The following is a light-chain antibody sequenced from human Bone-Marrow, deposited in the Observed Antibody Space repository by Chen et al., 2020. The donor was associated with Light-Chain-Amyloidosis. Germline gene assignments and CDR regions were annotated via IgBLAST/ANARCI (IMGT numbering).Light chain of an antibody. CDR2: DVS. CDR3: SSYTSSSTLG. Sequence: QSALTQPASVSGSPGQSITIPCTGTSSDVGGYNYVSWYQQHPGKAPKLMIYDVSNRPSGVSNRFSGSKSGNTASLTISGLQAEDEADYYCSSYTSSSTLGFGGVTKLTVL. V-gene: IGLV2-14*01. J-gene: IGLJ3*02. CDR1: SSDVGGYNY.